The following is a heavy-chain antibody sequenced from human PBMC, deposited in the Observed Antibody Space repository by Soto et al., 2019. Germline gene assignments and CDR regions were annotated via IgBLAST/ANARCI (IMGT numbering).Heavy chain of an antibody. CDR1: GFTFGGFY. Sequence: QVQLVESGGGSVKPGGSLRLSCAASGFTFGGFYMGWIRQAPGRGLEWVSFISGSGGIIYIADSVKGRFAISRDNTKNSLYLQMNSLRAEDTAVYYCGRDTYYDGSGYHSGGVDFWGQGTLVTVSS. V-gene: IGHV3-11*01. D-gene: IGHD3-22*01. J-gene: IGHJ4*02. CDR3: GRDTYYDGSGYHSGGVDF. CDR2: ISGSGGII.